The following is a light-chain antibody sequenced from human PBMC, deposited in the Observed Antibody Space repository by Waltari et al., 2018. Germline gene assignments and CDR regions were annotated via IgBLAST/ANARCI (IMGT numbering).Light chain of an antibody. CDR3: HQYNNWWT. J-gene: IGKJ1*01. V-gene: IGKV3-15*01. CDR1: QSVSSN. CDR2: GVS. Sequence: EIVMTQSPATLSVSPGERATLSCRASQSVSSNLAGYQQKPGQAPRLLIYGVSPRATGIPARFSGSGSGTEFTLTINSLQSEDFAVYYCHQYNNWWTFGQGTKVEIK.